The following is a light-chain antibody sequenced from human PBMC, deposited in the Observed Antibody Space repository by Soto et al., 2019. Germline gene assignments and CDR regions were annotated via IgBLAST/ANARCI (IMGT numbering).Light chain of an antibody. J-gene: IGKJ4*01. V-gene: IGKV3-15*01. CDR1: QSVDGK. CDR3: QQYANRPPLT. CDR2: GAS. Sequence: EIVMTQSPVTLSVSPGERATLSFRASQSVDGKLAWYQQKPGQAPRLLIYGASTRATGIPARFSGSGSGTEFTLTISSLQSEDFAVYYCQQYANRPPLTFGGGTKVDIK.